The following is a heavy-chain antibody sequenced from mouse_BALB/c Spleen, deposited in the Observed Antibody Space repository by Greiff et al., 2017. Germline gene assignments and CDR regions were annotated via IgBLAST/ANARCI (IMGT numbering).Heavy chain of an antibody. CDR3: ARDRYDSFDY. J-gene: IGHJ2*01. CDR2: IWAGGST. V-gene: IGHV2-9*02. D-gene: IGHD2-14*01. CDR1: GFSLTSYG. Sequence: VQRVESGPGLVAPSQSLSITCTVSGFSLTSYGVHWVRQPPGKGLEWLGVIWAGGSTNYNSALMSRLSISKDNSKSQVFLKMNSLQTDDTAMYYCARDRYDSFDYWGQGTTLTVSS.